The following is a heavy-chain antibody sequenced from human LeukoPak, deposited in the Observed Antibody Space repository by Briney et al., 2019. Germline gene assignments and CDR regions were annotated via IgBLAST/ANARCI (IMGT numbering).Heavy chain of an antibody. CDR3: ARGALRGVIMGAFDI. Sequence: GGSLRLSCAASGFTFSSYGMSWVRQAPGKGLEWVSSISSSSSYIYYADSVKGRFTISRDNAKNSLYLQMNSLRAEDTAVYYCARGALRGVIMGAFDIWGQGTMVTVSS. D-gene: IGHD3-10*01. CDR2: ISSSSSYI. CDR1: GFTFSSYG. J-gene: IGHJ3*02. V-gene: IGHV3-21*01.